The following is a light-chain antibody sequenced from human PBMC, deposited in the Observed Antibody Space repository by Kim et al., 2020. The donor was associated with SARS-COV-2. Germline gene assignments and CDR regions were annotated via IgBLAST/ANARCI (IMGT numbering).Light chain of an antibody. CDR1: SLRNYY. J-gene: IGLJ2*01. Sequence: SSELTQDPAVSVALGQTVRITCQGDSLRNYYGSWYQQKPGQAPILVIYGKNNRPSGIPDRFSGSSSGDTASLTIAGAQAEDEADYYCNSRDSSNYVIFGGGTKLTVL. V-gene: IGLV3-19*01. CDR3: NSRDSSNYVI. CDR2: GKN.